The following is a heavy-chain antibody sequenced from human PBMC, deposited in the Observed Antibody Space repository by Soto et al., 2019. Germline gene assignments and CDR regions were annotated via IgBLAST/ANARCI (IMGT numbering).Heavy chain of an antibody. CDR2: ISGSGGST. J-gene: IGHJ3*02. CDR1: GFTFSSYA. Sequence: GGSLRLSCAASGFTFSSYAMSWVRQAPGKGLEWVSAISGSGGSTYYADSVKGRFTISRDNSKNTLYLQMNSLRAEDTAVYYCAKDLGVGATTWGGAFDIWGQGTMVTVSS. V-gene: IGHV3-23*01. D-gene: IGHD1-26*01. CDR3: AKDLGVGATTWGGAFDI.